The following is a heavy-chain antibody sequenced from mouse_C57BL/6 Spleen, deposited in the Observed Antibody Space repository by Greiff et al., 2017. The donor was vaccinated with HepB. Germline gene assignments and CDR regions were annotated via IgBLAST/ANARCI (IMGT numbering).Heavy chain of an antibody. CDR1: GYTFTSYW. CDR3: ARSPYYYGSSYNDY. D-gene: IGHD1-1*01. CDR2: IDPSDSYT. J-gene: IGHJ2*01. V-gene: IGHV1-69*01. Sequence: VQLQQPGAELVMPGASVKLSCKASGYTFTSYWMHWVKQRPGQGLEWIGEIDPSDSYTNYNQKFKGKSTLTVDKSSSTAYMQLSSLTSEDSAVYYCARSPYYYGSSYNDYWGQGTTLTVSS.